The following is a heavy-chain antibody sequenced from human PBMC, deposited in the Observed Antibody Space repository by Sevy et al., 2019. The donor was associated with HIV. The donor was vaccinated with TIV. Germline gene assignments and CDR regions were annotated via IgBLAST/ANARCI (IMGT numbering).Heavy chain of an antibody. CDR2: IYLTGTT. CDR1: GFSISSGYF. V-gene: IGHV4-38-2*02. D-gene: IGHD3-16*02. CDR3: ARVLLRLGELSSMDS. Sequence: SETLSLTCSVSGFSISSGYFWGWVRQPPGKGLEWIGSIYLTGTTYYNPSLKRRVTISVDTSKNQISLRLSSVTAADAAVYDCARVLLRLGELSSMDSWGQGTPVTVSS. J-gene: IGHJ4*02.